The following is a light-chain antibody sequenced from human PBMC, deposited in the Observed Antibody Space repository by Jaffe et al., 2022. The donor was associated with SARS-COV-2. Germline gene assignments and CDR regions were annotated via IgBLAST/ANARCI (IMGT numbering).Light chain of an antibody. V-gene: IGLV1-44*01. CDR3: ATWDDSLHGWV. CDR2: SNT. J-gene: IGLJ2*01. Sequence: QSVLTQPPSTSATPGQRVAISCSGSSSNIETNTVSWFQQLPGTAPKLLIYSNTQRPSGVPDRFSASKSGTSASLAITGLQSEDEADYYCATWDDSLHGWVFGGGTKLTVL. CDR1: SSNIETNT.